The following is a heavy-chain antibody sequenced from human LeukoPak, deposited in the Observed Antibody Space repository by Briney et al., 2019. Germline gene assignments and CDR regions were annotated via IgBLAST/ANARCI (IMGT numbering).Heavy chain of an antibody. Sequence: ASVTVSCKASGGTFSSYAISWVRQAPGQGLEWMGGIIPIFGTANYAQKFQGRVTITADESTSTAYMELSSLRSEDTAVYYCAPTRLGGSSGYQIDYWGQGTLVTVSS. CDR3: APTRLGGSSGYQIDY. D-gene: IGHD6-19*01. J-gene: IGHJ4*02. CDR1: GGTFSSYA. V-gene: IGHV1-69*13. CDR2: IIPIFGTA.